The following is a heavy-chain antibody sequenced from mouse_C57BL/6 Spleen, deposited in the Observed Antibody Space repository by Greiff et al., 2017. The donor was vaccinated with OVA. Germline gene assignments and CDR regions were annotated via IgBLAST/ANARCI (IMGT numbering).Heavy chain of an antibody. CDR2: ISSGSSTI. V-gene: IGHV5-17*01. D-gene: IGHD1-1*01. CDR1: GFAFSDYG. J-gene: IGHJ4*01. CDR3: ASVYGSSYSYAKDY. Sequence: EVKLVESGGGLVKPGGSLKLSCAASGFAFSDYGMHWVRQAPEKGLEWVAYISSGSSTIYYADTVKGRFTISRDNAKNTLFLQMTSLRSEDTAMYYCASVYGSSYSYAKDYWGQGTSVTVSS.